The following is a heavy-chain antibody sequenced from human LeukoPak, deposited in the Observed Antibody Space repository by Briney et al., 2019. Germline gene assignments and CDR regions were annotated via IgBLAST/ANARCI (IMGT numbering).Heavy chain of an antibody. V-gene: IGHV4-39*07. CDR2: TYYSGNP. CDR3: ARDWNYYWFDT. D-gene: IGHD1-7*01. J-gene: IGHJ5*02. Sequence: PSETLSLTCTVAGGSIRTSSYYWGWVRQPPGKGLEWIGSTYYSGNPYYNQSLKSRVSISIDTSKNQLSLRLSSVTAADTAVYYCARDWNYYWFDTWGQGTLVTVSS. CDR1: GGSIRTSSYY.